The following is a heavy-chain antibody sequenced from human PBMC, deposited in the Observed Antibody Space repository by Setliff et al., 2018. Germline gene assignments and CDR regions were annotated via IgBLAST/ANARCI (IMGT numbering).Heavy chain of an antibody. CDR2: IRYDGSNK. D-gene: IGHD1-26*01. V-gene: IGHV3-30*02. CDR1: GFTFSSYG. CDR3: ARSFSRREKFLLDY. J-gene: IGHJ4*02. Sequence: GGSLRLSCAASGFTFSSYGMHWVRQAPGKGLEWVAFIRYDGSNKYYADSVKGRFTISRDNSKNTRYLQMNRLRAEDTAVYYCARSFSRREKFLLDYWGQGALVTVSS.